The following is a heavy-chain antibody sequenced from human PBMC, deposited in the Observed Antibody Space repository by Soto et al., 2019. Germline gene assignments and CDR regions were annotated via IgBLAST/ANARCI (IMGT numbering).Heavy chain of an antibody. CDR1: GVSITSGAYY. D-gene: IGHD4-17*01. V-gene: IGHV4-31*03. Sequence: QVLLQESGPGLVKPSQTLSLTCTLSGVSITSGAYYWTWVRQHPGKGLEWIGYIYYNGNTYFSPSLKSRLTISIVTSKNQFSLKLSSVTAADTAMYYCARARLRAVYAFDFWGQGTMVTVSS. CDR2: IYYNGNT. J-gene: IGHJ3*01. CDR3: ARARLRAVYAFDF.